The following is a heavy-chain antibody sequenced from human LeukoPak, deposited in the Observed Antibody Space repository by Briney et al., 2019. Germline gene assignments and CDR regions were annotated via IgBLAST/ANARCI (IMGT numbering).Heavy chain of an antibody. CDR2: ISGSGGST. CDR3: AAQTGYYDFWSGGFDY. J-gene: IGHJ4*02. CDR1: GFTFSSYA. V-gene: IGHV3-23*01. Sequence: GGSLRLSCAASGFTFSSYAMSWVRQAPGKGLEWVSAISGSGGSTYYADSVKGRFTISRDNSKNTLYLQMNSLRAEDTAVYYCAAQTGYYDFWSGGFDYWGQGTLVTVSS. D-gene: IGHD3-3*01.